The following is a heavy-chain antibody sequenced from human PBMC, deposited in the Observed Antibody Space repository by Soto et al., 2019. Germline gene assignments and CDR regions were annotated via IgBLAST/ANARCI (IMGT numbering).Heavy chain of an antibody. Sequence: GESLKISCKGSGYSFTSYWIGWVRQMPGKGLEWMGIIYPGDSDTRYSPSFQGQVTISADKSISTAYLQWSSLKASDTAMYYCARLVGAVTTSAYYYGMDVWGQGTTVTGS. CDR3: ARLVGAVTTSAYYYGMDV. CDR1: GYSFTSYW. V-gene: IGHV5-51*01. J-gene: IGHJ6*02. CDR2: IYPGDSDT. D-gene: IGHD4-4*01.